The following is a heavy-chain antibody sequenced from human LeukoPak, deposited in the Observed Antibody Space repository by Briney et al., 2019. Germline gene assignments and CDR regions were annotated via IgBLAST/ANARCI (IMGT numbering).Heavy chain of an antibody. CDR3: ARVRVGATKWGSDY. CDR2: INHSGST. J-gene: IGHJ4*02. V-gene: IGHV4-30-4*08. CDR1: GGSISSGDYY. D-gene: IGHD1-26*01. Sequence: PSQTLSLTCTVSGGSISSGDYYWSWIRQPPGKGLEWIGEINHSGSTNYNPSLKSRVTISVDTSKNQFSLKLSSVTAADTAVYYCARVRVGATKWGSDYWGQGTLVTVSS.